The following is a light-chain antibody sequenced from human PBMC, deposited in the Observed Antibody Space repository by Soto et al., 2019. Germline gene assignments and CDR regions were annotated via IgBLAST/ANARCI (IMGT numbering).Light chain of an antibody. CDR3: QKYNSAPPFT. J-gene: IGKJ4*01. V-gene: IGKV1-27*01. CDR1: QGISNY. CDR2: AAS. Sequence: DIQMSQSPSSLSASVGDRVTITCRASQGISNYLAWYQQKPGKVPKLLIYAASTLQSGVPSRFSGSGSGTDFTLTISSLQPEDVATYYCQKYNSAPPFTFGGGTKVEIK.